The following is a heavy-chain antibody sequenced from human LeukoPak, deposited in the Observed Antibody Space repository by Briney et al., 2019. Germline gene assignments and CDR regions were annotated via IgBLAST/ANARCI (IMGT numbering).Heavy chain of an antibody. J-gene: IGHJ5*02. V-gene: IGHV6-1*01. CDR3: ARRLTQYDCFDP. CDR2: TYYRSTWYN. D-gene: IGHD2-2*01. Sequence: SQTLSLTCAISGDIVSSNSVTWNWIRQSPSRGLGWLGRTYYRSTWYNDYAVSVRGRITVNPDTSKNQFSLHLNSVTPEDTAVYYCARRLTQYDCFDPWGRGILVTVSS. CDR1: GDIVSSNSVT.